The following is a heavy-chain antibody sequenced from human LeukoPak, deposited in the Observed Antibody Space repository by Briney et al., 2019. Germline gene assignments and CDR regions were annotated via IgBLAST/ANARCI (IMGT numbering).Heavy chain of an antibody. CDR2: INHSGST. J-gene: IGHJ4*02. Sequence: SETLSLTCAVYGGSFSGYYWSWIRQPPGKGLEWIGEINHSGSTNYNPSLKSRVTISVDMSKNQFSLKLSSVTAADTAVYYCARVGYCSSTSCTTDWGQGTLVTVSS. CDR3: ARVGYCSSTSCTTD. D-gene: IGHD2-2*01. V-gene: IGHV4-34*01. CDR1: GGSFSGYY.